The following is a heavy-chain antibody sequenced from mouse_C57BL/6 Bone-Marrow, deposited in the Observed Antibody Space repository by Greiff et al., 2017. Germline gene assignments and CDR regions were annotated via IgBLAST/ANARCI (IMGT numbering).Heavy chain of an antibody. Sequence: QVQLQQSGPELVKPGASVKLSCKASGYTFTSYDINWVKQRPGQGLEWIGWIYPRDGSTKYNEKFKGKATFTVDTSSSTAYMELHSLTSEDSAVYFCARDDGCSYWYVDVWGTGTTVTVSA. J-gene: IGHJ1*03. V-gene: IGHV1-85*01. CDR2: IYPRDGST. D-gene: IGHD1-1*01. CDR3: ARDDGCSYWYVDV. CDR1: GYTFTSYD.